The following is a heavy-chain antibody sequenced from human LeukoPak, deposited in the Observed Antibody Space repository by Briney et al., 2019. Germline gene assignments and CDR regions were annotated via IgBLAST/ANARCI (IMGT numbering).Heavy chain of an antibody. J-gene: IGHJ6*03. CDR3: ARDGMEYQPYYYYYMDV. D-gene: IGHD2-2*01. Sequence: ASVKVSCKASGYTFTSYGITWVRQAPGQGLEWMGWISVYNGNTKYAQKFQGRVTMTRDTPTSTVYMELSSLRSEDTAVYYCARDGMEYQPYYYYYMDVWGKGTTVTVSS. V-gene: IGHV1-18*01. CDR2: ISVYNGNT. CDR1: GYTFTSYG.